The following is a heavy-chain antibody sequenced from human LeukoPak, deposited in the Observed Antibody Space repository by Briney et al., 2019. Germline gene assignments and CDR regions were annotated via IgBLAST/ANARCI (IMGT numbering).Heavy chain of an antibody. J-gene: IGHJ4*02. Sequence: SETLSLTCTVSGGSISSYYWSWIRQPPGKGLEWIGYIYYSGSTNYNPSLKSRVTISVGTSKNQLSLKLRSVTAADTAVYYCARVSYSYGIFDYWGQGTLVTASS. V-gene: IGHV4-59*13. CDR1: GGSISSYY. D-gene: IGHD5-18*01. CDR3: ARVSYSYGIFDY. CDR2: IYYSGST.